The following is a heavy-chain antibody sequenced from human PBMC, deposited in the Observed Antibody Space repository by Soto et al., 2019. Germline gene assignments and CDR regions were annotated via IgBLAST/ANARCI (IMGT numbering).Heavy chain of an antibody. Sequence: SETLSLTCSVSGGSVSGGIFYWIWIRRPPGKGLDWIGYFYDSGSTNYNPSLRSRVTMSVDTSKNQFSLKLSSVTAADTAVYYCAASAPPATNYYYAMDVWGQGTTVTVSS. CDR2: FYDSGST. J-gene: IGHJ6*02. V-gene: IGHV4-61*01. CDR3: AASAPPATNYYYAMDV. CDR1: GGSVSGGIFY. D-gene: IGHD5-12*01.